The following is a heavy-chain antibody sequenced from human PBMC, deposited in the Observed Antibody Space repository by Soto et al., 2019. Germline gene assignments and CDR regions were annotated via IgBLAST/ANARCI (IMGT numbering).Heavy chain of an antibody. J-gene: IGHJ4*02. CDR1: GGSISSSDW. V-gene: IGHV4-4*02. Sequence: PXETLSLPCAVSGGSISSSDWWSWVRQPPGKGLEWIVEIYQSGSTNYNPSLKSRVTISVDKSKNQFSLKLSSVTAADTAMYYCARGTFSGSVAARFLDDWGQGTLVTVSS. D-gene: IGHD6-6*01. CDR2: IYQSGST. CDR3: ARGTFSGSVAARFLDD.